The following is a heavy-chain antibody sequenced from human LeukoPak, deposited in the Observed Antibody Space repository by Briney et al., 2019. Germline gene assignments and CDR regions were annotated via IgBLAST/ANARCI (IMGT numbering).Heavy chain of an antibody. Sequence: SETLSLTCAVYGGSFSGYYWSWIRQPPGKGLEWIGEINHSGSTNYNPSLKSRVTISVDTSKNQFSLKLSSVTAADTAVYYCARVYYYDSSGYRYWGQGTLVTVSS. J-gene: IGHJ4*02. CDR2: INHSGST. V-gene: IGHV4-34*01. CDR3: ARVYYYDSSGYRY. CDR1: GGSFSGYY. D-gene: IGHD3-22*01.